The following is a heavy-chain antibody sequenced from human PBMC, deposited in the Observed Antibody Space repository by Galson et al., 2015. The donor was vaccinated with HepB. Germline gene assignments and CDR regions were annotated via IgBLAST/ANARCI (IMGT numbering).Heavy chain of an antibody. J-gene: IGHJ4*02. D-gene: IGHD3-10*01. CDR3: VKGGNYYGSGSLDY. CDR1: GFTFNSNA. CDR2: ISSNGGST. V-gene: IGHV3-64D*06. Sequence: SLRLSCAASGFTFNSNAMYWVRQAPGKGLQYVSAISSNGGSTFYADSVKGRFTISRDNSKNTLDLQMSSLKAEDTAVYYCVKGGNYYGSGSLDYWGQGTLFTVSS.